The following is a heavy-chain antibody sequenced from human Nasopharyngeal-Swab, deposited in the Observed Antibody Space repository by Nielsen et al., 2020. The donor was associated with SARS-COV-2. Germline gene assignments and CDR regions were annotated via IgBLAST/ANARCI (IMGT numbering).Heavy chain of an antibody. J-gene: IGHJ4*02. CDR2: ISYDGSSK. CDR3: AKLGGNSDGSYFDY. D-gene: IGHD4-23*01. Sequence: GESLKISCAASGFTFSSYGMHWVCQAPGKGLEWVAVISYDGSSKYYADSVKGRFTISRDNSKNTLYLQMNSLRAEDTAVYYCAKLGGNSDGSYFDYWGQGTLVTVSS. V-gene: IGHV3-30*18. CDR1: GFTFSSYG.